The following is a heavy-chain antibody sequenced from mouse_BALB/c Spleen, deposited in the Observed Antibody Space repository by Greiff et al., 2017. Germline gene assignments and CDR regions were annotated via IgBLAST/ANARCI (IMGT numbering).Heavy chain of an antibody. CDR2: ISSGGSYT. Sequence: EAKLVESGGGLVKPGGSLKLSCAASGFTFSSYAMSWVRQTPEKRLEWVATISSGGSYTYYPDSVKGRFTISRDNAKNTLYLQMSSLRSEDTAMYYCARQNYYGSSYFDYWGQGTTLTVSS. J-gene: IGHJ2*01. D-gene: IGHD1-1*01. CDR3: ARQNYYGSSYFDY. CDR1: GFTFSSYA. V-gene: IGHV5-9-3*01.